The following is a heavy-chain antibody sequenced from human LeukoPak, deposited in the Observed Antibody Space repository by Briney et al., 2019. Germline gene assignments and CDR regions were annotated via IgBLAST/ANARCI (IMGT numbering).Heavy chain of an antibody. Sequence: XQXLXGMGWINPNSGGTNYAQKFQGRVTMTRDTSISTAYMELSRLRSDDTAVYYCARAHLGKYDYWGQGTLVTVSS. CDR3: ARAHLGKYDY. D-gene: IGHD7-27*01. V-gene: IGHV1-2*02. J-gene: IGHJ4*02. CDR2: INPNSGGT.